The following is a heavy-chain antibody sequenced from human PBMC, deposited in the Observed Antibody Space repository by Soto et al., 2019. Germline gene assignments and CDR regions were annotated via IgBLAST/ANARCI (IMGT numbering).Heavy chain of an antibody. Sequence: ASVKVSCKASGGTFSSYAISWVRQAPGQGLEWMGGIIPIFGTANYAQKFQGRVTVTADESTSTAYMELSSLRSEDTAVYYCARWVDDYGDYVYHDAFDIWGQGTMVTVSS. CDR2: IIPIFGTA. V-gene: IGHV1-69*13. D-gene: IGHD4-17*01. CDR3: ARWVDDYGDYVYHDAFDI. CDR1: GGTFSSYA. J-gene: IGHJ3*02.